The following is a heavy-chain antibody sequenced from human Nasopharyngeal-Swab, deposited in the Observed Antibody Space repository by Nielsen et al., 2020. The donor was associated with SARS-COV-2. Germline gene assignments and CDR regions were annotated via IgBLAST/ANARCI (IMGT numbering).Heavy chain of an antibody. D-gene: IGHD6-6*01. V-gene: IGHV3-15*01. Sequence: WIRQPPGKGLEWVGRIKSKTDGGTTDYAAPVKGRSTISRDDSKNTLYLQMNSLKTEDTAVYYCTTYSSSHFDYWGQGTLVTVSS. CDR2: IKSKTDGGTT. J-gene: IGHJ4*02. CDR3: TTYSSSHFDY.